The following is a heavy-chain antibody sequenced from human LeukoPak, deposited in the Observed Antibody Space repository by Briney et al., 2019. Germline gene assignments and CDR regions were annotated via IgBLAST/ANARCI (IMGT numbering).Heavy chain of an antibody. CDR2: INHSGST. CDR3: ARAVPFFWFFDY. D-gene: IGHD3-3*01. CDR1: GGSFSGYY. J-gene: IGHJ4*02. V-gene: IGHV4-34*01. Sequence: SETLSLTCAVYGGSFSGYYWSWIRQPPGKGLEWIGEINHSGSTNYNPSLKSRVTISVDTSKNQFSLKLSSVTAADTAVYYCARAVPFFWFFDYWGQGTLVTVSS.